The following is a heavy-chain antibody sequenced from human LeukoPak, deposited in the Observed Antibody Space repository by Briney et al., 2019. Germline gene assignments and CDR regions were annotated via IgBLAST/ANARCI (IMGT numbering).Heavy chain of an antibody. J-gene: IGHJ5*02. CDR2: ISGTGDRT. CDR3: AKGYYASGSYGWFDP. Sequence: GGSLRFSCAASGFTFSSYEMNWVRQAPGKGLEWVSAISGTGDRTYHADSVKGRFTISRDNSKNTLYLHMNSLRAEDTAVYYCAKGYYASGSYGWFDPWGQGTLVTVSS. D-gene: IGHD3-10*01. CDR1: GFTFSSYE. V-gene: IGHV3-23*01.